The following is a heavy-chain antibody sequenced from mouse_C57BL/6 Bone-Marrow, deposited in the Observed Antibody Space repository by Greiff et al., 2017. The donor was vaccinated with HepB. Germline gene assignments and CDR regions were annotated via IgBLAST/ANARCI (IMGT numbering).Heavy chain of an antibody. D-gene: IGHD4-1*01. J-gene: IGHJ2*01. CDR3: ARELGDYFDY. CDR1: GYTFTDYY. Sequence: EVQLQQSGPVLVKPGASVKMSCKASGYTFTDYYMNWVKQSHGKSLEWIGVINPYNGGTSYNQKFKGKATLTVDKSSSTAYMELNSLTSEDSAVYYCARELGDYFDYWGQGTTLTVSS. V-gene: IGHV1-19*01. CDR2: INPYNGGT.